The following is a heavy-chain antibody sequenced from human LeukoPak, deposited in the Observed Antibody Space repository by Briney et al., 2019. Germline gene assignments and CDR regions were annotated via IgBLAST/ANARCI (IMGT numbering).Heavy chain of an antibody. D-gene: IGHD6-25*01. V-gene: IGHV3-48*02. J-gene: IGHJ4*02. Sequence: GGSLRLSCATPGFTFSSYTMNWVRQAPGKGLEWVSYISSSSSTIYYADSVKGRFAISRDNAKNSLYLQMNSLREEDTAVYYYARDDPEGGHDYWGQGTLVTVSS. CDR2: ISSSSSTI. CDR3: ARDDPEGGHDY. CDR1: GFTFSSYT.